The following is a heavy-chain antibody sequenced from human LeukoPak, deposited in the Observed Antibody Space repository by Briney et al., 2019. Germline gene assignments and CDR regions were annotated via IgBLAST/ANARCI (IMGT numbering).Heavy chain of an antibody. Sequence: GGSLRLSCAASGFTFSNYDMNWVRQAPGKGLEWVSYISRSGVNIYAESVKGRFTISRDNTKNSLYLQMNSLRAEDTAAYYCATVYGNYGPYWGQGTLVTVSS. CDR1: GFTFSNYD. CDR3: ATVYGNYGPY. D-gene: IGHD4-11*01. J-gene: IGHJ4*02. V-gene: IGHV3-48*03. CDR2: ISRSGVNI.